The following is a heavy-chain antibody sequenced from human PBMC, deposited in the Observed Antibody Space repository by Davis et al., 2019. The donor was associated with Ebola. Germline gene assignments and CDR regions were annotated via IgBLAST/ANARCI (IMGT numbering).Heavy chain of an antibody. J-gene: IGHJ4*02. CDR3: ARVGYYYDSSGPTAYFDY. D-gene: IGHD3-22*01. V-gene: IGHV4-39*01. CDR1: GGSISSSSYY. CDR2: IYYSGST. Sequence: GSLRLSCTVSGGSISSSSYYWGWIRQPPGKGLEWIGSIYYSGSTYYNPSLKSRVTISVDTSKNQFSLQLNSVTPEDTAVYYCARVGYYYDSSGPTAYFDYWGQGTLVTVSS.